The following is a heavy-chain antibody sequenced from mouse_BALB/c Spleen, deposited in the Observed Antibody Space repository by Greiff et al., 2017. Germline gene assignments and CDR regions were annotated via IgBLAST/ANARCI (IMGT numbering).Heavy chain of an antibody. D-gene: IGHD2-4*01. CDR1: GFTFSSYG. CDR2: ISSGGSYT. CDR3: ARHGDYGDAMDY. J-gene: IGHJ4*01. Sequence: EVKLVESGGDLVKPGGSLKLSCAASGFTFSSYGMSWVRQTPDKRLEWVATISSGGSYTYYPDSVKGRFTISRDNAKNTLYLHMSSLKSEDTAMYYCARHGDYGDAMDYWGQGTSVTVSS. V-gene: IGHV5-6*02.